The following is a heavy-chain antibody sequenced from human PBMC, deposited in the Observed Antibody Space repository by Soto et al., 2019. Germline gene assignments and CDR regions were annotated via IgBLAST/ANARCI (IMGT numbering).Heavy chain of an antibody. CDR1: GGSISIYY. D-gene: IGHD3-22*01. CDR3: PSSYDSSGYVFDY. V-gene: IGHV4-59*01. J-gene: IGHJ4*02. Sequence: SETLSLTCTVSGGSISIYYWSWIRQPPGKGLEWIGYIYYSGSTNYNPSLKSRVTISVDTSKNQFSLKLSPVTAADRAVYYCPSSYDSSGYVFDYWGQGTLVTVSS. CDR2: IYYSGST.